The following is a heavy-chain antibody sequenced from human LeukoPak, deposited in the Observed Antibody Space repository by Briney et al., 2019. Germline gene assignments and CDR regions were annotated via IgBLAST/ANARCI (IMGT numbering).Heavy chain of an antibody. V-gene: IGHV4-39*01. J-gene: IGHJ4*02. CDR2: IYYSGST. CDR3: ARHSTWLIAAAAHYFDY. Sequence: SETLSLTCTVSGGSISSSSYYWGWIRQPPGKGLEWIGSIYYSGSTYYNPSLKSRVTISVDTSKNQFSLKLRSVTAADTAVYYCARHSTWLIAAAAHYFDYWGQGTLVTVSS. D-gene: IGHD6-13*01. CDR1: GGSISSSSYY.